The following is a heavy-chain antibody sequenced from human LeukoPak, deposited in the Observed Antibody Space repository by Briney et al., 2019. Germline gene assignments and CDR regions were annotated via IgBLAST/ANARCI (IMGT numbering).Heavy chain of an antibody. CDR2: IWYDGNKK. V-gene: IGHV3-33*01. CDR1: GFTFSNYG. D-gene: IGHD3-3*01. Sequence: PGRSLRLSCAASGFTFSNYGMHWVRQAPGKGLEWVAVIWYDGNKKYYTGSVKGRFTISRDNSNNRLYLQMNSLRDEDTALYYCARGDHYQTSGYYLDYWGQGTLVTVSS. J-gene: IGHJ4*02. CDR3: ARGDHYQTSGYYLDY.